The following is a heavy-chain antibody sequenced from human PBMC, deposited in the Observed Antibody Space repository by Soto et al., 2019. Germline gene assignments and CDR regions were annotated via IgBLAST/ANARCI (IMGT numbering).Heavy chain of an antibody. CDR3: VRDGSKTLRDWFDP. CDR1: GGSISKFY. Sequence: QVQLQESGPGVVKPSETLSLSCSVSGGSISKFYWSWIRKTAGKGLEWMGRVYATGTTDYNPSLRSRVTMWVDISKKTFSLRLTSVTAADTGVYYCVRDGSKTLRDWFDPWGQGKLVTVSS. J-gene: IGHJ5*02. CDR2: VYATGTT. V-gene: IGHV4-4*07.